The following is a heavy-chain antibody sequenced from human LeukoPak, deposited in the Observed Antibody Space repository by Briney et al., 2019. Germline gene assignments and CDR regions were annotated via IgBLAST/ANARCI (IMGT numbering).Heavy chain of an antibody. Sequence: GESLKISWKGSGYSFTSYWIGWVRQMPGKGREWMGIIYPGDSDTRYSPSCQGQVTISADKSISTAYLQWSSLKASDTAMYYCARRGRYGDYADAFDIWGQGTMVTVSS. CDR2: IYPGDSDT. J-gene: IGHJ3*02. CDR3: ARRGRYGDYADAFDI. V-gene: IGHV5-51*01. D-gene: IGHD4-17*01. CDR1: GYSFTSYW.